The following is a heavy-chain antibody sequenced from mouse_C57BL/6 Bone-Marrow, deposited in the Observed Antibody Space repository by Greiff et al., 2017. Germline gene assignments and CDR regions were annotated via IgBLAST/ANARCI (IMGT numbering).Heavy chain of an antibody. V-gene: IGHV2-9-1*01. D-gene: IGHD1-1*01. CDR1: GFSLTSYA. Sequence: VQLKESGPGLVAPSQSLSITCTVSGFSLTSYAISWVRQPPGKGLEWLGVIWTGEGTNYNSALKSRLSISKDNSKSQVFLKMNSLQTDDTARYYCAGYYGSSPWFAYWGQGTLVTVSA. CDR2: IWTGEGT. J-gene: IGHJ3*01. CDR3: AGYYGSSPWFAY.